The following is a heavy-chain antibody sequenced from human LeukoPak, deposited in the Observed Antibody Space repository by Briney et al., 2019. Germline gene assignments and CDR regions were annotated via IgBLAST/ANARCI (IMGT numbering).Heavy chain of an antibody. J-gene: IGHJ4*02. CDR1: GFTFSHYA. V-gene: IGHV3-23*01. CDR3: AKGYTTSCFSSFES. Sequence: GGSLRLSCAASGFTFSHYAMNWVRQAPGKGLEWVSCLSYNGDNIYYADSVKGLFTISRDNSKNTLYLQMNSLRVEDTAVYYCAKGYTTSCFSSFESWGQGTLVPVSS. D-gene: IGHD2-2*01. CDR2: LSYNGDNI.